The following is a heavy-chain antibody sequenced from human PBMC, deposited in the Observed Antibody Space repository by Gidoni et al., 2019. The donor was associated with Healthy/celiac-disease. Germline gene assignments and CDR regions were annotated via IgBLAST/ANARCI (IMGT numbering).Heavy chain of an antibody. CDR3: AGGYSSGWYGF. CDR1: GFTFSSYS. CDR2: ISSSSSYI. J-gene: IGHJ4*02. D-gene: IGHD6-19*01. Sequence: EVKLVESGGGLVKHGGSLRLSCAASGFTFSSYSMNWVRQVPGKGLEWFSSISSSSSYIYYADSVKGRFTISRDNAKNSLYLQMNSLRAEDTAVYYCAGGYSSGWYGFWGQGTLVTVSS. V-gene: IGHV3-21*01.